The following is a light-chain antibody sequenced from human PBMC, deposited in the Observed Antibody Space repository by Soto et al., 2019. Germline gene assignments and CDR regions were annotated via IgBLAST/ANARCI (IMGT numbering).Light chain of an antibody. CDR2: EVT. Sequence: QSALTQPASVSGSPGQSITIACTGTNRDVGSYNLVSWYQQHPGKAPKFMIYEVTKRPSGVPDRFSGSKSGNTASLTVSGLQAEDEADYYCSSYAGGIKWVFGGGTQLTVL. J-gene: IGLJ3*02. CDR1: NRDVGSYNL. CDR3: SSYAGGIKWV. V-gene: IGLV2-8*01.